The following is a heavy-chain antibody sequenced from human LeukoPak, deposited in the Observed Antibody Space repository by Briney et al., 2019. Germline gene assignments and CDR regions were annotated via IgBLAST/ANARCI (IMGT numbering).Heavy chain of an antibody. CDR1: GGSISSSSYS. CDR3: ARNATVTTLKRAYNWFDP. V-gene: IGHV4-39*01. CDR2: IYYSGST. J-gene: IGHJ5*02. Sequence: SETLSLTCTVSGGSISSSSYSWGWIRQPPGEGLEWIGSIYYSGSTHYNPSLKSRVSISVDTSKNQFSLKLSSVTAADTAVYYCARNATVTTLKRAYNWFDPWGQGTLVTVSS. D-gene: IGHD4-17*01.